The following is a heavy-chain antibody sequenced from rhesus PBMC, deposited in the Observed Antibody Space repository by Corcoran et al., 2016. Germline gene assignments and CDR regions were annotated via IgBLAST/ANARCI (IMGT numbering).Heavy chain of an antibody. CDR1: GGSFSGYY. Sequence: QVQLQESGPGLVKPSETLSLTCAVSGGSFSGYYWCWLSRPPGKGLEWVGDISGSSGSTDYNPSLKSRVTIATDTSKNQFSLKLSSVTAADTAVYYCARDPGWSYWYFDLWGPGTPITISS. D-gene: IGHD6-37*01. V-gene: IGHV4-165*01. CDR2: ISGSSGST. CDR3: ARDPGWSYWYFDL. J-gene: IGHJ2*01.